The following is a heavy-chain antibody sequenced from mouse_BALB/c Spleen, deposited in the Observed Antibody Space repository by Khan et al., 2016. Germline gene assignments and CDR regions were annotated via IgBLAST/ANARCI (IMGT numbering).Heavy chain of an antibody. CDR2: IFPGNVNT. Sequence: QVQLQQSGPELVKPGTSVRISCKAAGYTFTNYYIHWLKQGPGQGLEWIGWIFPGNVNTKFNEKFKGKATLTVDKSSTTVYMNLSSLTSEDSAVYFSARHYRYSWFVYWGQGTLVTVSA. J-gene: IGHJ3*01. CDR3: ARHYRYSWFVY. V-gene: IGHV1S56*01. D-gene: IGHD2-14*01. CDR1: GYTFTNYY.